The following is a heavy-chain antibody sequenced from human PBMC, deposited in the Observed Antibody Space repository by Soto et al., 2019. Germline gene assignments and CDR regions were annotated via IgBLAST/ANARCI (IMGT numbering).Heavy chain of an antibody. V-gene: IGHV3-23*01. CDR1: GFTFSSYA. Sequence: EVQLLESGGGLVQPGGSLRLSCAASGFTFSSYAMSWVRQAPGKGLEWVSAISGSGGSTYYADSVKGRFTISRDNYKNTLYLQMNSLRAEDTAVYYCAKDRGSSSGALDVWGKGTTVTVSS. CDR3: AKDRGSSSGALDV. J-gene: IGHJ6*04. CDR2: ISGSGGST. D-gene: IGHD6-6*01.